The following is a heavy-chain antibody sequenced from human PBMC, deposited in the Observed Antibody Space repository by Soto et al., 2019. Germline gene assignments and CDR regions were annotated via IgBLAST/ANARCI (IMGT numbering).Heavy chain of an antibody. V-gene: IGHV2-5*02. CDR1: GFSLSTNGMG. CDR2: IYWDDDK. D-gene: IGHD4-17*01. Sequence: QITLKESGPTLVKPTQTLTLTCTFSGFSLSTNGMGVGWIRQPPGKALEWLALIYWDDDKRYSPSLKSRLTIPKDPSKNQVVLTMNNVDPVDSATYYCAHRLTTVTPRGGFDYWGQGTLVTVSS. J-gene: IGHJ4*02. CDR3: AHRLTTVTPRGGFDY.